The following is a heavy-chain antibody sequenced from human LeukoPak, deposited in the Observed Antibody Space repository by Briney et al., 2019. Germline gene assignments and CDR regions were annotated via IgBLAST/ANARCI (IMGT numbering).Heavy chain of an antibody. Sequence: SGTLSLTCAVYGGSLSGYYWSWIRQPPGKGLEWIGEINNSGSTNYNPSLKSRVTISVDTSKNQLSLKLSSMTAADTAVYYCARQWLVSPHFDYWGQGTLVTVFS. CDR3: ARQWLVSPHFDY. V-gene: IGHV4-34*01. J-gene: IGHJ4*02. D-gene: IGHD6-19*01. CDR1: GGSLSGYY. CDR2: INNSGST.